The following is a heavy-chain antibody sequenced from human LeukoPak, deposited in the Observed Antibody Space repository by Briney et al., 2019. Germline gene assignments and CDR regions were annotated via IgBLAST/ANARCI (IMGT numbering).Heavy chain of an antibody. Sequence: PSETLSLTCAVYGGSFSGYYWSWIRQPPGKGLEWIGEINHSGSTNYNPFLKSRVTISVDTSKNQFSLKLSSVTAADTAVYYCARGRTYYYDSSGPESGYWGQGTLVTVSS. CDR1: GGSFSGYY. J-gene: IGHJ4*02. CDR3: ARGRTYYYDSSGPESGY. V-gene: IGHV4-34*01. CDR2: INHSGST. D-gene: IGHD3-22*01.